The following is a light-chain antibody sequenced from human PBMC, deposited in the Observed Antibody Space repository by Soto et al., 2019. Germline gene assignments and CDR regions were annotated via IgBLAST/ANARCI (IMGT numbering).Light chain of an antibody. J-gene: IGKJ4*01. CDR1: QSVSSSY. CDR2: GAS. V-gene: IGKV3-20*01. Sequence: EIVLTQSPGTLSLSPGERATLSCRASQSVSSSYLAWYQQKPGQAPRLLIYGASSRATGIPDRFSGSGSGTDFTLTISSLEPEDFAVYYCQQYDRSPLTFGGGTKVEIK. CDR3: QQYDRSPLT.